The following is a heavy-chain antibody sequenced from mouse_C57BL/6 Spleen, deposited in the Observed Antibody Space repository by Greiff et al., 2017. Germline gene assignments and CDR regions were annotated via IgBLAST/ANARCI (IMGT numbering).Heavy chain of an antibody. V-gene: IGHV5-9*01. CDR1: GFTFSSYT. Sequence: EVQLVESGGGLVKPGGSLKLSCAASGFTFSSYTMSWVRQTPEKRLEWVATISGGGGNTYYPDSVKGRFTISRDNAKNTLYLQMSSLRAEDTALYYCARQIYYDYDVDYWGQGTTLTVSS. J-gene: IGHJ2*01. D-gene: IGHD2-4*01. CDR2: ISGGGGNT. CDR3: ARQIYYDYDVDY.